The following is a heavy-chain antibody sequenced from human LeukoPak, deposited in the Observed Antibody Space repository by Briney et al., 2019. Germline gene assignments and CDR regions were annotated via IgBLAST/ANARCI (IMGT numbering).Heavy chain of an antibody. D-gene: IGHD3-10*02. V-gene: IGHV4-4*02. CDR2: FYHSGSV. Sequence: SETLSLTCAVSGGSISSSDWWTWVRQPPGKGLEWIGEFYHSGSVNYNPSLKSRVTISADRPKNQFSLNLISVTAADTAVYYCARENVYFDTWGQGIRVTVSS. J-gene: IGHJ5*02. CDR3: ARENVYFDT. CDR1: GGSISSSDW.